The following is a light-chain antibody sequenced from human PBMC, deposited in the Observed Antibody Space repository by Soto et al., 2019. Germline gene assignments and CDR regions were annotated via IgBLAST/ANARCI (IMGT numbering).Light chain of an antibody. CDR2: WAS. J-gene: IGKJ5*01. CDR1: QSVLDSSNNKNY. V-gene: IGKV4-1*01. Sequence: DIVMTQSPDSLALSLGYRSTINCNSTQSVLDSSNNKNYLAWYQQKVGQPPKLLIYWASTRESGVPDRFSGSGSGTDFTLTISSLRAEDVAVYYCQQYYTSPITFGQGTRLEI. CDR3: QQYYTSPIT.